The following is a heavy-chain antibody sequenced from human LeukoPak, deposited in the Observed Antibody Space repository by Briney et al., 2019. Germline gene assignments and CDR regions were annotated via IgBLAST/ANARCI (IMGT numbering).Heavy chain of an antibody. Sequence: GGSLRLSCAASGFTVSGNYMNWVRQAPEKGLEWVSIIYPNGYTYYADSVKGRFTISRDNSKNTLYLQMNSLRAEDTALYFCARDNSPSDGYILFDDWGQGTLVTVSS. CDR2: IYPNGYT. CDR3: ARDNSPSDGYILFDD. D-gene: IGHD5-24*01. V-gene: IGHV3-53*01. J-gene: IGHJ5*02. CDR1: GFTVSGNY.